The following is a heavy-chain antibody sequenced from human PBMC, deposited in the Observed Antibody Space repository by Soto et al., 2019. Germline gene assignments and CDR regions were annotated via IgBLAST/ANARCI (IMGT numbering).Heavy chain of an antibody. CDR1: GYSFTTYW. CDR2: IYPGDSDT. Sequence: GAEVKKPGESLKISCKGSGYSFTTYWIAWVRQMPGKGLEWMGIIYPGDSDTRYSPSLEGQVTISVDKSSSTAYLQWSSLKASDTAMYYCASSFVERRIDASDIWGQGTRVTVSS. D-gene: IGHD3-3*01. J-gene: IGHJ3*02. CDR3: ASSFVERRIDASDI. V-gene: IGHV5-51*03.